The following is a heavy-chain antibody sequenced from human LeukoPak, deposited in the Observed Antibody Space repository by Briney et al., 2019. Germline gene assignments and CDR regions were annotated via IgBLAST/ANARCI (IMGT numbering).Heavy chain of an antibody. CDR3: ARAYSGSYRYDY. CDR1: GFTFSSYG. J-gene: IGHJ4*02. CDR2: IWYDGSNK. D-gene: IGHD1-26*01. Sequence: PGGSLRLSCAASGFTFSSYGMHWVRRAPGKGLEWVAVIWYDGSNKYYADSVRGRFTISRDNSKNTLYLQMNSLRAEDTAVYYCARAYSGSYRYDYWGQGTLVTVSS. V-gene: IGHV3-33*01.